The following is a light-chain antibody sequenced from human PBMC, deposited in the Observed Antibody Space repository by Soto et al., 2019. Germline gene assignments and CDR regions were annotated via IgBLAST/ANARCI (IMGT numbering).Light chain of an antibody. CDR2: EVS. V-gene: IGLV2-8*01. J-gene: IGLJ1*01. CDR1: SSDVGGYNY. CDR3: SSYAGSNNFV. Sequence: QSALTQPPSASGSPGQSVTISCTGTSSDVGGYNYVSWYQQHPGKAPKLMIYEVSKRPSGVPDRFSGSKSGNTASLTVSGLQAEDEADYYCSSYAGSNNFVFGTGTKLT.